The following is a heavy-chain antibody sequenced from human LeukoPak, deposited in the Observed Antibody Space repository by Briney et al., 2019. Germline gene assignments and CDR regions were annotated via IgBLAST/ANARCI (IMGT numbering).Heavy chain of an antibody. Sequence: RSETLALTCTVSCGSISNYYWSWIRQPAGKGLEWSGRIYISGSTNYNPSLKSRVTLSVDTSKNQFSLELSSVTAADTAVYYCARDSGYCSSTSCREVWGQGTLVTVSS. CDR1: CGSISNYY. D-gene: IGHD2-2*01. J-gene: IGHJ4*02. CDR3: ARDSGYCSSTSCREV. CDR2: IYISGST. V-gene: IGHV4-4*07.